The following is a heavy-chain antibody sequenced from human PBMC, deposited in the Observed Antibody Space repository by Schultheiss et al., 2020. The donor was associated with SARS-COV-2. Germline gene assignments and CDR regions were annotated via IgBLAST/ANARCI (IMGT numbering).Heavy chain of an antibody. Sequence: GGSLRLSCAASGFTFSDYHMNWIRQAPGKGLEWLSCISSTGSNMYYADSVKGRFTISRNNADNSLSLQMSSLGDEDTAVYYCAREGGSYSWGQGTLVTVSS. D-gene: IGHD1-26*01. CDR1: GFTFSDYH. J-gene: IGHJ4*02. CDR3: AREGGSYS. CDR2: ISSTGSNM. V-gene: IGHV3-11*01.